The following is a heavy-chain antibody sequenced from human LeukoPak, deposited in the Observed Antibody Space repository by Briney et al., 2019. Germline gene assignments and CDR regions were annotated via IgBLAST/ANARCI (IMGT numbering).Heavy chain of an antibody. V-gene: IGHV3-64*01. CDR3: ARVGFSGYDS. J-gene: IGHJ5*02. CDR2: ITGDGSTP. CDR1: RFVFSNYA. D-gene: IGHD5-12*01. Sequence: GGSLRLSCATSRFVFSNYAMNWVRQAPGKGLEYVSHITGDGSTPYYANSVKGRFTISRDNSRNTLYLQMGSMRSEDMAVYYCARVGFSGYDSWGQGTLVTVSS.